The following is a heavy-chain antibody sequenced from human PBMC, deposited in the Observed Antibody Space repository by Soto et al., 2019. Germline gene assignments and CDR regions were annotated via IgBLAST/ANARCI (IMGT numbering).Heavy chain of an antibody. D-gene: IGHD3-16*02. Sequence: EVQLVESGGGLVKPGGSLRLSCAASGFTFSSYSMNWVRQAPGKGLEWVSSISSSSSYIYYADSVKGRFTISRDNAKNSLYLQLTSLRAEATAVYYCARDLITFGGVIVYFDYWGQGTLVTVSS. CDR2: ISSSSSYI. J-gene: IGHJ4*02. V-gene: IGHV3-21*01. CDR1: GFTFSSYS. CDR3: ARDLITFGGVIVYFDY.